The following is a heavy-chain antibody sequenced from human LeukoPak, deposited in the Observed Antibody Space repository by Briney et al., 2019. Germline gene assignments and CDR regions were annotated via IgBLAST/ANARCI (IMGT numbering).Heavy chain of an antibody. V-gene: IGHV3-20*04. CDR1: GFTFDDYG. Sequence: GGSLRLSCAASGFTFDDYGMSWVRQAPGKGLELVSGINWNGGSTGYADSVKGRFTISRDNAKNSLYLQMNSLRAEDTALYYCARGGYSGYDSTKGNWFDPWGQGTLVTVSS. D-gene: IGHD5-12*01. J-gene: IGHJ5*02. CDR3: ARGGYSGYDSTKGNWFDP. CDR2: INWNGGST.